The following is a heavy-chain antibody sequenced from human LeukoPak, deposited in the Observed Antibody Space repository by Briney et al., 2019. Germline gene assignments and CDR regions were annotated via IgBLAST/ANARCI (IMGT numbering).Heavy chain of an antibody. D-gene: IGHD2-2*01. J-gene: IGHJ4*02. CDR1: GYTLTELS. V-gene: IGHV1-24*01. CDR3: AREAGGYCSSTSCLLGY. Sequence: ASVKVSCKVSGYTLTELSMHWVRQAPGKGLEWRGGFDPEDGETIYAQKFQGRVTMTEDTSTDTAYMELSSLRSEDTAVYYCAREAGGYCSSTSCLLGYWGQGTLVTVSS. CDR2: FDPEDGET.